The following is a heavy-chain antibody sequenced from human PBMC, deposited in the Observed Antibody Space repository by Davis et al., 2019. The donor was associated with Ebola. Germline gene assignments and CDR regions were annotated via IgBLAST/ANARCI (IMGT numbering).Heavy chain of an antibody. CDR3: ARLYSSLFDY. J-gene: IGHJ4*02. V-gene: IGHV1-46*01. CDR1: GYTFTSYY. Sequence: ASVKVSCKASGYTFTSYYMHWVRQAPGQGLEWMGIINPSGGSTSYAQKFQGRVTMTRDTSTSTVYMELRSLRSDDTAVYYCARLYSSLFDYWGQGTLVTVSS. CDR2: INPSGGST. D-gene: IGHD6-13*01.